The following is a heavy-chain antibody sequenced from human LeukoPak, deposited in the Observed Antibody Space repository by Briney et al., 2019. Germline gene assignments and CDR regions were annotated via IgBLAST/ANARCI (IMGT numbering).Heavy chain of an antibody. V-gene: IGHV3-21*01. Sequence: GGSLRLSCAASGFTFSSYSMNWVSQAPGKGLEWVSSISSSSSYIYYADSVKGRFTISRDNAKNSLYLQMNSLRAEDTAVYYCTKGYCSSTSCYLLGYYGMDVWGQGTTVTVSS. CDR1: GFTFSSYS. CDR3: TKGYCSSTSCYLLGYYGMDV. D-gene: IGHD2-2*01. J-gene: IGHJ6*02. CDR2: ISSSSSYI.